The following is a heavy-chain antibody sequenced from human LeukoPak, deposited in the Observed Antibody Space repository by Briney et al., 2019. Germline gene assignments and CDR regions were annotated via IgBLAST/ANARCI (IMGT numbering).Heavy chain of an antibody. V-gene: IGHV1-69*05. D-gene: IGHD3-10*01. CDR3: ARSLGSGSYHDAFDI. J-gene: IGHJ3*02. CDR2: IIPIFGTA. CDR1: GGTFSSYA. Sequence: SVKVSCKASGGTFSSYAISWVRQAPGQGLEWMGGIIPIFGTANYAQKFQGRVTITTDESTSTAYMELSSLRSEDTAVYYCARSLGSGSYHDAFDIWGQGTMVTVSS.